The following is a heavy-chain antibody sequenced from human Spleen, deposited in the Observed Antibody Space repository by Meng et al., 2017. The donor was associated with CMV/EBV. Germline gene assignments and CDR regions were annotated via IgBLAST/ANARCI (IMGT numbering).Heavy chain of an antibody. CDR2: TYYRSKWYN. Sequence: GQRRESGPGRVEPPAARSRTGALSGDSVCSNSAAGHWIRQSPSRGLEWLGRTYYRSKWYNDYAVSVKSRITINPDTSKNQFSLQLNSVTPEDTAVYYCARWGGDYGDYGLDYWGQGTLVTVSS. CDR1: GDSVCSNSAA. J-gene: IGHJ4*02. CDR3: ARWGGDYGDYGLDY. D-gene: IGHD4-17*01. V-gene: IGHV6-1*02.